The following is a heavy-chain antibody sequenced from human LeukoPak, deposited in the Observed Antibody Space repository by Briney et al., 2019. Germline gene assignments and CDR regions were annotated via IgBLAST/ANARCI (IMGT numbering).Heavy chain of an antibody. D-gene: IGHD6-19*01. CDR3: AKAGYSSGWSN. V-gene: IGHV3-48*01. CDR2: ISGSSSTI. CDR1: GLTFSSYT. J-gene: IGHJ4*02. Sequence: GGSLRLSCAASGLTFSSYTLNWVRQAPGKGLEWLAFISGSSSTINYADSVKGRFTSSRDNSKNTLYLQINSLRAEDTAVYYCAKAGYSSGWSNWGRGPLVTVSS.